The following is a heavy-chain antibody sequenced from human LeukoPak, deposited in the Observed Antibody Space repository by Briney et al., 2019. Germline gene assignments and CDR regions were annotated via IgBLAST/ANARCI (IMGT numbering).Heavy chain of an antibody. Sequence: GGSLRLSCAASGFIFSSYGMHWVRQAPGKGLEWVAFIRYDRTNKYYADSVKGRFTISRDNSKNTLYLQMNSLRAEDTAVYYCAKDRSGSYSQGLDYWGQGTLVTVSS. J-gene: IGHJ4*02. CDR1: GFIFSSYG. V-gene: IGHV3-30*02. CDR3: AKDRSGSYSQGLDY. D-gene: IGHD1-26*01. CDR2: IRYDRTNK.